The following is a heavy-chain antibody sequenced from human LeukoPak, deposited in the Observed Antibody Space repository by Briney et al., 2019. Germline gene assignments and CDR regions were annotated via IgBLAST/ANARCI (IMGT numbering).Heavy chain of an antibody. V-gene: IGHV1-8*01. Sequence: GASVKVSCKAFGYTFTSYDINWVRQATGQGLEWMGWMNANGGDTGYAQNFQGRVTMTRNTSISTAYMELSSLRSEDTAIYYCARGGTYLPFGYWGQGTLVTVSS. CDR2: MNANGGDT. CDR3: ARGGTYLPFGY. J-gene: IGHJ4*02. D-gene: IGHD3-10*01. CDR1: GYTFTSYD.